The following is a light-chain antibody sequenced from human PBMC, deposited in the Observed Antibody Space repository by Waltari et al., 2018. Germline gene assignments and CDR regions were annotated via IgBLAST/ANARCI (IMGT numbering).Light chain of an antibody. CDR2: RNN. Sequence: QSVLTQPPSASGTPGQRVAISCSGSISNLGRNYLYWYQQLPGTAPKPLIYRNNQRPSGVPDRFSASKYGTSASLAIDGLRSEDEAVYYCASWDESHYVFGSGTKVTVL. CDR3: ASWDESHYV. V-gene: IGLV1-47*01. J-gene: IGLJ1*01. CDR1: ISNLGRNY.